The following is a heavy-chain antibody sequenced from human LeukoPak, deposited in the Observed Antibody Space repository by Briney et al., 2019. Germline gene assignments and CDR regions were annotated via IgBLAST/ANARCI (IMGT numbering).Heavy chain of an antibody. D-gene: IGHD1-26*01. J-gene: IGHJ4*02. CDR3: ARDMVSRGGTYFAFDY. Sequence: SETLSLTCAVSGGSISSSNWWSWVRQPPGKGLEWIGEIYHSGSTNYNPSLKSRVTISVDSSKNQFSLNLSSVTAADTAVYYCARDMVSRGGTYFAFDYWGQGTLVTVSS. V-gene: IGHV4-4*02. CDR2: IYHSGST. CDR1: GGSISSSNW.